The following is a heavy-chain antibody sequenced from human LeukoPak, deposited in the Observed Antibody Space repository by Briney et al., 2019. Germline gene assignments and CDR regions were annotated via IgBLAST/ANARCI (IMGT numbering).Heavy chain of an antibody. CDR3: ARRKYYYDSSGEVNWFDP. V-gene: IGHV4-59*08. CDR2: IYYSGST. CDR1: GGSISRYY. Sequence: SETLSLTCTVSGGSISRYYWSWIRQPPGKGLEWIGYIYYSGSTNYNPSLKSRVTILVDTSKSQFSLKLSSVTAADTAVYYRARRKYYYDSSGEVNWFDPWGQGTLVTVSS. D-gene: IGHD3-22*01. J-gene: IGHJ5*02.